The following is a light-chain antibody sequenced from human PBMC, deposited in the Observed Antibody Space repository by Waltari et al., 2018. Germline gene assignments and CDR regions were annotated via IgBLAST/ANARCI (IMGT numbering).Light chain of an antibody. CDR3: QQSYSTPQT. CDR1: QTVSAW. V-gene: IGKV1-5*03. Sequence: DIQMTQSPSTLSASVGDTVTITCRASQTVSAWLAWYQQEPGNAPKLLIYKASNLKSGVPSRFSGSGSGTDFTLTISSLQPEDFATYYCQQSYSTPQTFGQGTKVEIK. CDR2: KAS. J-gene: IGKJ1*01.